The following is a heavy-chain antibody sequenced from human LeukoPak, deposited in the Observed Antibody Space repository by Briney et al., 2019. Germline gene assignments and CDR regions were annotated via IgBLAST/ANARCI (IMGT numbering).Heavy chain of an antibody. CDR2: ISSSSSYI. D-gene: IGHD3-22*01. V-gene: IGHV3-21*01. Sequence: GGSLRLSCAASGFTFSSYSMNWVRQAPGKGLEWVSSISSSSSYIYYADSVKGRFTISRDNSKNTLYLQMNSLRAEDTAVYYCAKDTEYYYDSSGYWGHFDYWGQGTLVTVSS. J-gene: IGHJ4*02. CDR1: GFTFSSYS. CDR3: AKDTEYYYDSSGYWGHFDY.